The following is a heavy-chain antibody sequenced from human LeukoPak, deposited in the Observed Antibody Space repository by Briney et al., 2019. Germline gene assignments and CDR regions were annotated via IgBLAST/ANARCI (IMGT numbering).Heavy chain of an antibody. J-gene: IGHJ4*02. CDR2: INPNSGGT. V-gene: IGHV1-2*04. CDR3: ARYSSGWYGPLDY. D-gene: IGHD6-19*01. CDR1: GYTFTGYY. Sequence: ASVKVSCKASGYTFTGYYMHWVRQAPGQGLEWMGWINPNSGGTNYAQKFQGWVTMTRDTSISTAYMELSRLRSDDTAVYYCARYSSGWYGPLDYWGQGTLVTVSS.